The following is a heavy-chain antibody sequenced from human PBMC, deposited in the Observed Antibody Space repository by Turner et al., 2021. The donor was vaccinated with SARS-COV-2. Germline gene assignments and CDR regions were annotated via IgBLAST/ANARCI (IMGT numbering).Heavy chain of an antibody. CDR1: GYTLIELS. CDR2: FDPEDGET. Sequence: QVQLVQSGAAVKEHGATVKVSCQISGYTLIELSMYWVRQAPGKGLEWMGGFDPEDGETIYAQNFQGRVTMTEDTSTDTAYMELSSLRSEDTAVYFCATGYQLRVNWFDPWGQGTLVTVSS. J-gene: IGHJ5*02. D-gene: IGHD2-2*01. V-gene: IGHV1-24*01. CDR3: ATGYQLRVNWFDP.